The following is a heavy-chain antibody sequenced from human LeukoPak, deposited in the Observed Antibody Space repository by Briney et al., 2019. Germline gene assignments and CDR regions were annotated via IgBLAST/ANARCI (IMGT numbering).Heavy chain of an antibody. Sequence: PGGSLRLSCAASGFTFTTYWMHWVRQAPGKGLVWVSHINSDGSITSYADSVKGRFTISRDISKNTLYLQMNSLRAEDTAVYYCARGFWTGVEYWGQGALVTVSS. CDR3: ARGFWTGVEY. J-gene: IGHJ4*02. D-gene: IGHD3/OR15-3a*01. CDR1: GFTFTTYW. V-gene: IGHV3-74*01. CDR2: INSDGSIT.